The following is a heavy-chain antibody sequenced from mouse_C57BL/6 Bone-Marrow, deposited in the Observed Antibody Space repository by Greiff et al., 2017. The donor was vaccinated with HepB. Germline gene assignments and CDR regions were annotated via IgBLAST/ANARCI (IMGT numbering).Heavy chain of an antibody. CDR3: ASYYRANAMDY. J-gene: IGHJ4*01. Sequence: EVQLVESGGGLVKPGGSLKLSCAASGFTFSSYALSWVRQTPEKRLEWVATISDGGSYTYYPDNVKGRFTISRDNAKNNLYLQMSHLKSEDTAMYYGASYYRANAMDYWGQGTSVTVSS. V-gene: IGHV5-4*01. CDR2: ISDGGSYT. CDR1: GFTFSSYA. D-gene: IGHD1-1*01.